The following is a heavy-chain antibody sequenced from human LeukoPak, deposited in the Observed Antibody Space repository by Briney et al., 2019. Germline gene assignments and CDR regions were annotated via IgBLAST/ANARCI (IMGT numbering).Heavy chain of an antibody. D-gene: IGHD3-22*01. CDR3: AKDTANYDSSGYLGPQFDY. CDR2: ISWDGGST. V-gene: IGHV3-43*01. Sequence: GGSLRLSCAASGFTFDDYTMHWVRQAPGKGLEWVSLISWDGGSTYYAESVKGRFTISRDNSKNSLYLQMNSLRTEDTALYYCAKDTANYDSSGYLGPQFDYWGQGTLVTVSS. CDR1: GFTFDDYT. J-gene: IGHJ4*02.